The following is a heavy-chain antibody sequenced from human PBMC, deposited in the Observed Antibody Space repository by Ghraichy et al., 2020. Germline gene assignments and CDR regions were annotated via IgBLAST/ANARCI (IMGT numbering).Heavy chain of an antibody. CDR1: GYSFTSYW. CDR3: ARLYGSSGYYPPLDTFDI. CDR2: IYPADSDT. D-gene: IGHD3-22*01. V-gene: IGHV5-51*01. Sequence: GSLNISCQGSGYSFTSYWIGWVRQMPGKGLALMGIIYPADSDTIYSPSFQGQVTMSADKSISTAYLQWSSLKASDTAMYYCARLYGSSGYYPPLDTFDIWGQGTMVTVSS. J-gene: IGHJ3*02.